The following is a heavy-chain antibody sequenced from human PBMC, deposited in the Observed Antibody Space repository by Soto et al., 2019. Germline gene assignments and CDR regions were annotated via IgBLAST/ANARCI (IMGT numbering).Heavy chain of an antibody. CDR3: ARALAARHYYYYGMDV. CDR1: GYTFTSYY. CDR2: INPSGGST. J-gene: IGHJ6*02. V-gene: IGHV1-46*01. Sequence: ASVKVSCKASGYTFTSYYMHWVRQAPGQGLEWMGIINPSGGSTSYAQKFQGRVTMTRDTSTSTVYMELSSLRSEDTAVYYCARALAARHYYYYGMDVWGQGTTVTVSS. D-gene: IGHD6-6*01.